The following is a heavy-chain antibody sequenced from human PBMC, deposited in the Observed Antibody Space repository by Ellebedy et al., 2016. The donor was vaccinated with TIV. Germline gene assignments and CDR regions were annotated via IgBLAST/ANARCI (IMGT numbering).Heavy chain of an antibody. CDR2: IYYSGNT. CDR1: GGSISSGDYY. V-gene: IGHV4-30-4*01. J-gene: IGHJ5*02. D-gene: IGHD3-16*01. Sequence: SETLSLXCTVSGGSISSGDYYWSWTRQPPGKGLEWIGYIYYSGNTYYNPSLKSRVTISVDTSKNQFSLKLSSVTAADTAVYYCARSLYYVDWFDPWGQGTLVTVSS. CDR3: ARSLYYVDWFDP.